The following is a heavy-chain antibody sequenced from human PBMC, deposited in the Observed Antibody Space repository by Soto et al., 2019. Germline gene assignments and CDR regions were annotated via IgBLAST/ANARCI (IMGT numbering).Heavy chain of an antibody. Sequence: GGSLRLSCAASGFTFSSYSMNWVRQAPGKGLEWVSSISSSSSYIYYADSVKGRFTISRDNAKNSLYLQMNSLRAEDTAVYYCASEIAARPSDYWGQGTLVTVSS. V-gene: IGHV3-21*01. J-gene: IGHJ4*02. D-gene: IGHD6-6*01. CDR3: ASEIAARPSDY. CDR2: ISSSSSYI. CDR1: GFTFSSYS.